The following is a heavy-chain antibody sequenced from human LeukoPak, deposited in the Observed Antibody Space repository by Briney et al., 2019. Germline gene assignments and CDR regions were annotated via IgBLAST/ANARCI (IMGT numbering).Heavy chain of an antibody. CDR2: INHSGST. V-gene: IGHV4-34*01. CDR3: ARMYSSSWYSFGY. CDR1: GGSFSGYY. J-gene: IGHJ4*02. Sequence: TETLSLTCAVDGGSFSGYYWSWIRQPPGKGLEWIGEINHSGSTNYNPSLKSRVTISVDTSKNQFSLKLSSVTAADTAVYYCARMYSSSWYSFGYWGQGTLVTVSS. D-gene: IGHD6-13*01.